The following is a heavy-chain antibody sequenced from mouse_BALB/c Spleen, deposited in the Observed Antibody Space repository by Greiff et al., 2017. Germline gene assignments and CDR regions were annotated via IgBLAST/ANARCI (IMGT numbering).Heavy chain of an antibody. V-gene: IGHV14-3*02. CDR3: ARRDGGTPFAY. D-gene: IGHD2-14*01. CDR1: GFNIKDTY. Sequence: VQLQQSGAELVKPGASVKLSCTASGFNIKDTYMHWVKQRPEQGLEWIGRIDPANGNTKYDPKFQGKATITADTSSNTAYLQLSSLTSEDTAVYYCARRDGGTPFAYWGQGTLVTVSA. J-gene: IGHJ3*01. CDR2: IDPANGNT.